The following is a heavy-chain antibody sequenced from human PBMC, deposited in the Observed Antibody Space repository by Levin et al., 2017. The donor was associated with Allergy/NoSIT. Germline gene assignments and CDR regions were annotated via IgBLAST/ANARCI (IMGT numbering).Heavy chain of an antibody. J-gene: IGHJ5*01. Sequence: QSGESLKISCSASGFGFSAYAMHWVRQAPGKGLEWVAFISHDEANKKYADSVKGRFTISRDNSRKMLWLQMSDLRPGDSALYHCARTGAGTEYGGGFDSWGLGTQVTVSS. CDR1: GFGFSAYA. D-gene: IGHD1-14*01. CDR2: ISHDEANK. CDR3: ARTGAGTEYGGGFDS. V-gene: IGHV3-30-3*01.